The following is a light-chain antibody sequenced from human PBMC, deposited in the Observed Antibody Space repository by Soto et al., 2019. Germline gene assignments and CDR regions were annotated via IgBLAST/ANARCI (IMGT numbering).Light chain of an antibody. V-gene: IGKV3-20*01. CDR3: QQYNSWPPIT. CDR2: GAS. J-gene: IGKJ5*01. Sequence: ENVLTQSPGTLSLSPGERATLSCRASQSVSSSYVAWYQQKPGQAPRLLIYGASRRATGIPDRFSGGGSGTEFTLTISSLQSEDFAVYYCQQYNSWPPITFGQGTRLEIK. CDR1: QSVSSSY.